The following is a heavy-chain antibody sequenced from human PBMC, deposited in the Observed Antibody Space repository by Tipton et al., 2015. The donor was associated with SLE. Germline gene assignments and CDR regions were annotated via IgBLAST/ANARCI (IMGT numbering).Heavy chain of an antibody. CDR1: GGSINSRGYY. D-gene: IGHD2-8*02. CDR3: ARDVGGYNTGWFPYYFDY. Sequence: TLSLTCTVSGGSINSRGYYWSWIRQSPGKGLEWIGYISYSGSTNYNSSLKSRLTISVDTSKNQFSLKLSSVTAADTAVYYCARDVGGYNTGWFPYYFDYWGQGTLVTVSS. V-gene: IGHV4-31*03. J-gene: IGHJ4*02. CDR2: ISYSGST.